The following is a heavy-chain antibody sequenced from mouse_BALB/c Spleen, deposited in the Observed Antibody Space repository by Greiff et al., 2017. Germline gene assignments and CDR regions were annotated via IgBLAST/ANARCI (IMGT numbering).Heavy chain of an antibody. Sequence: QVQLQQPGAELVMPGASVKMSCKASGYTFTDYWMHWVKQRPGQGLEWIGAIDTSDSYTSYNQKVKGKATLTVDESSSTAYMQLSSLTSEDSAVYYCARSYYGNYVDYWGQGTTLTVSS. CDR3: ARSYYGNYVDY. J-gene: IGHJ2*01. CDR2: IDTSDSYT. D-gene: IGHD2-10*01. CDR1: GYTFTDYW. V-gene: IGHV1-69*01.